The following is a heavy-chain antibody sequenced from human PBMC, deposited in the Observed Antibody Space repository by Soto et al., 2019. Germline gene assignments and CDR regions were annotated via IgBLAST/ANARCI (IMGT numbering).Heavy chain of an antibody. V-gene: IGHV1-18*01. CDR2: TSAYNGNT. Sequence: ASVKVSCKASGFTFTSYGICWVRQAPGQGLEWMGWTSAYNGNTNYAQRLQGRVTMTTDTSPSTAYMELRSLRSDDTAVYYCARGGVVAGPLDYWGQVTLFSVSS. CDR3: ARGGVVAGPLDY. CDR1: GFTFTSYG. J-gene: IGHJ4*02. D-gene: IGHD6-19*01.